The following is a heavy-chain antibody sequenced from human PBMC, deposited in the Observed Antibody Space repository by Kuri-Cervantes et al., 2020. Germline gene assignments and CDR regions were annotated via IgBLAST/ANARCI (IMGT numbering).Heavy chain of an antibody. V-gene: IGHV1-3*01. CDR3: ARAPKAGTCWFDP. CDR2: INAGNGNT. Sequence: ASVKDSCKASGYTFTSYAMHWVRQAPGQRLEWMGWINAGNGNTKYSQKFQGRVTITRDTSASTAYMALSSLNSEDTAVYYCARAPKAGTCWFDPWGQGTLVTVSS. J-gene: IGHJ5*02. D-gene: IGHD6-19*01. CDR1: GYTFTSYA.